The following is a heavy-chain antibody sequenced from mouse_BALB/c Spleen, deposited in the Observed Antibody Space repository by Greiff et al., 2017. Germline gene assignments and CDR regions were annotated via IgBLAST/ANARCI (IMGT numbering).Heavy chain of an antibody. CDR2: ISSGSSTI. Sequence: DVQLVESGGGLVQPGGSRKLSCAASGFTFSSFGMHWVRQAPEKGLEWVAYISSGSSTIYYADTVKGRFTISRDNPKNTLFLQMTSLRSEDTAMYYCARSASTTVVDPFAYWGQGTLVTVSA. CDR1: GFTFSSFG. CDR3: ARSASTTVVDPFAY. D-gene: IGHD1-1*01. J-gene: IGHJ3*01. V-gene: IGHV5-17*02.